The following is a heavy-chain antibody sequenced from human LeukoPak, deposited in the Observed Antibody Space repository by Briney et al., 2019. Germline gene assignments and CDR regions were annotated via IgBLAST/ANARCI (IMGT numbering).Heavy chain of an antibody. Sequence: GSLRLSCAASGFTFSSYWMSWVRQAPGKGLEWIGEINHSGSTNYNPSLKSRVTISVDTSKNQFSLKLSSVTAADTAVYYCARHGHSSSSVYWFDPWGQGTLVTVSS. CDR3: ARHGHSSSSVYWFDP. CDR1: GFTFSSYW. CDR2: INHSGST. D-gene: IGHD6-6*01. V-gene: IGHV4-34*01. J-gene: IGHJ5*02.